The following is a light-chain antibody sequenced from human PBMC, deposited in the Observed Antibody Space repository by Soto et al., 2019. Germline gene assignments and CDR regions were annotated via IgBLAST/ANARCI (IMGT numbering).Light chain of an antibody. CDR1: SNDIGAFNY. V-gene: IGLV2-14*01. J-gene: IGLJ1*01. CDR2: EVS. Sequence: QSVLTQPASVSGSPGQSITMSCTGTSNDIGAFNYVSWYQQHPGKAPTLMISEVSNRPSGVSNRFSGSKSGNTASLTISGLQAEDEADYYCSSYTVISTLVFGTGTKVTVL. CDR3: SSYTVISTLV.